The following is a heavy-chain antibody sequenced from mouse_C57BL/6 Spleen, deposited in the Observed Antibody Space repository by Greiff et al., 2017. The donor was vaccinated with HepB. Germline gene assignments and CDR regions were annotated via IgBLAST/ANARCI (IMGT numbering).Heavy chain of an antibody. CDR3: ARETLGYFDY. D-gene: IGHD2-10*02. CDR1: GFTFSDYY. CDR2: INYDGSST. Sequence: EVQLVESEGGLVQPGSSMKLSCTASGFTFSDYYMAWVRQVPEKGLEWVANINYDGSSTYYLDSLKSRFIISRDNATNILYLQLSSLKSEDTATYYGARETLGYFDYWGQGTTLTVSS. V-gene: IGHV5-16*01. J-gene: IGHJ2*01.